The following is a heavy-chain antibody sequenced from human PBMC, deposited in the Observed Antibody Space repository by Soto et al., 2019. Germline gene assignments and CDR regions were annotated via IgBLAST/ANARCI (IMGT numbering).Heavy chain of an antibody. V-gene: IGHV2-5*02. CDR2: IYWDDDK. D-gene: IGHD2-2*01. J-gene: IGHJ4*02. Sequence: QITLKESGPTLVKPTQTLTLTCTFSGFSLSTSGVGVGWIRQPPGKALEWLALIYWDDDKRYSPSLKSRLTITKDTTKNQVVLTMTNMDPVDTATYYCGHTMPPRIFDYWGQGTLVTVSS. CDR1: GFSLSTSGVG. CDR3: GHTMPPRIFDY.